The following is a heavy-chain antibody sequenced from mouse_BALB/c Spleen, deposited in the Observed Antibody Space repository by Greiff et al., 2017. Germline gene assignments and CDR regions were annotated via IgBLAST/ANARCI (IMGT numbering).Heavy chain of an antibody. CDR1: GDSITSGY. J-gene: IGHJ2*01. Sequence: EVQLVESGPSLVKPSQTLSLTCSVTGDSITSGYWNWIRKFPGNKLEYMGYISYSGSTYYNPSLKSRISITRDTSKNQYYLQLNSVTTEDTATYYCASYYGSSYPFDYWGQGTTLTVSS. V-gene: IGHV3-8*02. CDR3: ASYYGSSYPFDY. CDR2: ISYSGST. D-gene: IGHD1-1*01.